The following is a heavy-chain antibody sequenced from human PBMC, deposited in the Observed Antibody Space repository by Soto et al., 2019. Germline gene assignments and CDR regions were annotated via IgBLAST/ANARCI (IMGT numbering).Heavy chain of an antibody. V-gene: IGHV2-5*02. CDR2: IYWDDDK. CDR1: GLSLSTTGVG. Sequence: QITLKESGPTLVKPTQTLTLTCTFSGLSLSTTGVGVGWIRQPPGKALERLALIYWDDDKRYSPSLKSRLTSTKDPAKNLVVLTMTNMDPVDTATYYCVQSRCGGDCLQSYSSHSYYGLDVWGQGTTVTVSS. D-gene: IGHD2-21*02. J-gene: IGHJ6*02. CDR3: VQSRCGGDCLQSYSSHSYYGLDV.